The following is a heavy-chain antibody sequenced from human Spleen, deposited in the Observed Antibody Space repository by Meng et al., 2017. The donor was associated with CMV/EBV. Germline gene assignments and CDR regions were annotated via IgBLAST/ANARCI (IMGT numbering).Heavy chain of an antibody. CDR3: ARARATTVVVLFGY. D-gene: IGHD4-23*01. V-gene: IGHV1-8*01. J-gene: IGHJ4*02. CDR2: MNPNSGNT. CDR1: GYTLTSYD. Sequence: ASVKVSCKASGYTLTSYDINWVRQATGQGLEWMGWMNPNSGNTGYAQKFQGRVTVTRDTSISTAYMELSRLRSDDTAVYYCARARATTVVVLFGYWGQGTLVTVSS.